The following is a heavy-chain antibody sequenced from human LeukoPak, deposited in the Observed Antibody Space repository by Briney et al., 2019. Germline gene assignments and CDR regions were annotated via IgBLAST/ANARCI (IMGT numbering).Heavy chain of an antibody. V-gene: IGHV3-23*01. J-gene: IGHJ4*02. D-gene: IGHD7-27*01. CDR3: AKIGLNWVAPIFDY. Sequence: GGALRLSCAASGFTFSSYAMSWVRQAPGKGLEWVSAISGSGGSTYYADSVKSRFTISRDNSQNTRHLQMNSLRAQDTAVYYCAKIGLNWVAPIFDYWGQGTLVTGSS. CDR2: ISGSGGST. CDR1: GFTFSSYA.